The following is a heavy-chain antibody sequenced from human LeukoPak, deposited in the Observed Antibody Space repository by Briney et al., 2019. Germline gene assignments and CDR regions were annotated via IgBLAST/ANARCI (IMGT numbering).Heavy chain of an antibody. J-gene: IGHJ4*02. CDR2: IYTSGST. CDR1: GGSISSYY. V-gene: IGHV4-4*09. Sequence: SETLSLTCTVSGGSISSYYWSWIRQPPGKGLEWIGYIYTSGSTNYNPSLKSRVTISVDTSKNQFSLKLSSVTAADTAVYYCARMGYSGYDWDFDYWGQGTLVTVSS. D-gene: IGHD5-12*01. CDR3: ARMGYSGYDWDFDY.